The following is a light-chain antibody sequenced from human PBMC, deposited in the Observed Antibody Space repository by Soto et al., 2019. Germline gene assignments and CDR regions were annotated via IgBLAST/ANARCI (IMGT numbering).Light chain of an antibody. V-gene: IGKV1-5*01. Sequence: DIQMTQSPSTLSASVGDSVTVTCRASQSIGTWLAWYQQKPGTAPKLLIDGASSLETGVSSRFSGSGSGTKFTLTINSLHPDDFATYYCQQYATYSPEWTFGQGTKVDIK. CDR3: QQYATYSPEWT. CDR2: GAS. CDR1: QSIGTW. J-gene: IGKJ1*01.